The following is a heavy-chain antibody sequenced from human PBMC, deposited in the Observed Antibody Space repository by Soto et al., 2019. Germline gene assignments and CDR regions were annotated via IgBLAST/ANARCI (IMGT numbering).Heavy chain of an antibody. V-gene: IGHV1-69*13. J-gene: IGHJ6*02. Sequence: LVKVSGKASGGTVSSYAISWVRQAPGQGLECMGGLIPIFGTANYAQKFQSRDTITADEATSTAYMDLSSLRSEHTAVYYCARYYQILTGSSLSHYYYGMDVWGQGTTVTVSS. CDR2: LIPIFGTA. CDR3: ARYYQILTGSSLSHYYYGMDV. CDR1: GGTVSSYA. D-gene: IGHD3-9*01.